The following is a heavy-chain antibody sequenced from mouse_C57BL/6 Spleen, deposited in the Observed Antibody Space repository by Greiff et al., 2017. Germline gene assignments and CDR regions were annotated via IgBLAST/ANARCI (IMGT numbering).Heavy chain of an antibody. D-gene: IGHD2-4*01. J-gene: IGHJ3*01. V-gene: IGHV1-81*01. Sequence: VQLQQSGAELARPGASVKLSCKASGYTFTSYGISWVKQRTGQGLEWIGEIYPRSGNTYYNEKFKGKATLTADKSSSTAYMELRSLTSEDSAVYFCARWDRSTMITDWFAYWGQGTLVTVSA. CDR1: GYTFTSYG. CDR2: IYPRSGNT. CDR3: ARWDRSTMITDWFAY.